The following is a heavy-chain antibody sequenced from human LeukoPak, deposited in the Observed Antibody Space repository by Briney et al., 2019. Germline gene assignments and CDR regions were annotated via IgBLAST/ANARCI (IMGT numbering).Heavy chain of an antibody. CDR2: IYYSGST. D-gene: IGHD2-15*01. CDR1: GGSISSGDYY. CDR3: AREVRYCSGGSCYHDAFDI. J-gene: IGHJ3*02. V-gene: IGHV4-30-4*01. Sequence: SETLSLTCTVSGGSISSGDYYWSWIRQPPGKRLEWIGYIYYSGSTYYNPSLKSRVTISVDTSKNQFSLKLSSVTAADTAVYYCAREVRYCSGGSCYHDAFDIWGQGTMVTVSS.